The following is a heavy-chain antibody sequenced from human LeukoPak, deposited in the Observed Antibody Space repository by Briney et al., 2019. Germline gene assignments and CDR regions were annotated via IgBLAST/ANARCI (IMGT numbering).Heavy chain of an antibody. V-gene: IGHV3-21*01. Sequence: GGSLRLSCAASGFTFSIYSMNWVRQAPGKGLEWVSSISSSSSYIYYADSVKGRFTISRDNAKNSLYLQMNSLRAEDTAVYYCARDLGQYYDTSDNWFDPWGQGTLVTVSS. CDR3: ARDLGQYYDTSDNWFDP. D-gene: IGHD3-22*01. CDR1: GFTFSIYS. CDR2: ISSSSSYI. J-gene: IGHJ5*02.